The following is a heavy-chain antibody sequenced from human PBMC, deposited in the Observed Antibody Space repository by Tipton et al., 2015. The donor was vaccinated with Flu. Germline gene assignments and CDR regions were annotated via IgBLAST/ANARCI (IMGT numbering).Heavy chain of an antibody. Sequence: TLSLTCAVYGGSFSSYYWSWIRQSPGKGLEWIGEINHSGITNYNPSLKSRVTMSLDTSNNHFSLKLTSVTAADTAVYYCARGDLTGYYGWDCWGQGTLVTVSS. CDR3: ARGDLTGYYGWDC. V-gene: IGHV4-34*01. CDR1: GGSFSSYY. D-gene: IGHD3-9*01. CDR2: INHSGIT. J-gene: IGHJ4*02.